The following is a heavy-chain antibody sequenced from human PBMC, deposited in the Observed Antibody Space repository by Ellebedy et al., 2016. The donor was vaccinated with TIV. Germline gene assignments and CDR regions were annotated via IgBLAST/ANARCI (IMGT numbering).Heavy chain of an antibody. CDR1: GESFSGYY. D-gene: IGHD3-10*01. CDR3: ARSPYYYGSGSDYNKYNWFDP. Sequence: SETLSLTCAVYGESFSGYYWSWIRQPPGRGLEWIGEINDSGTTNYNPSLKSRVTIALDTSNNQFSVRLSSVTAADTAVYYCARSPYYYGSGSDYNKYNWFDPWGQGALVIVSS. CDR2: INDSGTT. J-gene: IGHJ5*02. V-gene: IGHV4-34*01.